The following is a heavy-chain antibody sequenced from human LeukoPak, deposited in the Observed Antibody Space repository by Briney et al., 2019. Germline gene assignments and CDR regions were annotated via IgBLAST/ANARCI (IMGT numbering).Heavy chain of an antibody. CDR3: ATGITTTTFSYFDY. D-gene: IGHD1-7*01. Sequence: GGSLRLSCAASGFTFSSYAVVWVRQAPGKGLEWVAVISYDGSNKFYADSVKGRFAISRDNSRNTLYLQMNSLSAEDTAVYYCATGITTTTFSYFDYWGQGALVTVSS. J-gene: IGHJ4*02. CDR1: GFTFSSYA. V-gene: IGHV3-30*01. CDR2: ISYDGSNK.